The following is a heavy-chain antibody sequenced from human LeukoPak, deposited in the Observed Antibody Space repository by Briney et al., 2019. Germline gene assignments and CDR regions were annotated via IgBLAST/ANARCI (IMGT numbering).Heavy chain of an antibody. J-gene: IGHJ4*02. Sequence: PGGSLRLSCAASGPTFSNYALSWVRQAPGKGLEWVSDISGSGGTTRYADSVKGRFTISRDNSKNTLYLQMNSLRAEDTAVYYCAKRSIAAPQYYFDYWGQGTLVTVSS. D-gene: IGHD6-6*01. CDR1: GPTFSNYA. CDR2: ISGSGGTT. V-gene: IGHV3-23*01. CDR3: AKRSIAAPQYYFDY.